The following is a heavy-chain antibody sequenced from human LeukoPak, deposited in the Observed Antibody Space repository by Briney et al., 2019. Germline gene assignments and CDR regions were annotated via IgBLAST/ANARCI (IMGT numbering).Heavy chain of an antibody. D-gene: IGHD2-2*02. CDR2: ISSSGSST. Sequence: TGGSLRLSCAASGFTFSDHYISWICQAPGKGLEWVSYISSSGSSTKYADSVKGRFTISRDNAKNSLYLQMNSLRAEDTAMYYCARAYTYYYDHWGQGTLVTVSS. CDR1: GFTFSDHY. V-gene: IGHV3-11*06. J-gene: IGHJ4*02. CDR3: ARAYTYYYDH.